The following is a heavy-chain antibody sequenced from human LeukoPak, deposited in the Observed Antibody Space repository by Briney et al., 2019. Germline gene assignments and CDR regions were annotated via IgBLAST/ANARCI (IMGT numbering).Heavy chain of an antibody. CDR1: GFTFSSYG. Sequence: GRSLRLSCAASGFTFSSYGMHWVRQAPGKGLEWVAVISYDGSNKYYADSVKGRFTISRDNSKNTLYLQMNSLRAEDTAVYYCAKDSNWRTTGPLDYWGQGTLVTVSS. D-gene: IGHD4-11*01. CDR2: ISYDGSNK. J-gene: IGHJ4*02. CDR3: AKDSNWRTTGPLDY. V-gene: IGHV3-30*18.